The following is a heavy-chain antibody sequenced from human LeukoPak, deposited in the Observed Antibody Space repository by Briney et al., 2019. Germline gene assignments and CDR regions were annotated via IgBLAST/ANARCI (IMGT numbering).Heavy chain of an antibody. J-gene: IGHJ3*02. D-gene: IGHD3-3*01. CDR3: ARVDGGITIFGVVSHDAFDI. V-gene: IGHV1-2*02. CDR1: GYTFTGYY. CDR2: INPNSGDT. Sequence: ASVKVSCKASGYTFTGYYMHWVRQAPGQGLEWMGWINPNSGDTNYAQKFQGRVTMTRDTSISTAYMELSRLRSDDTAVYYCARVDGGITIFGVVSHDAFDIWGQGTMVTVSS.